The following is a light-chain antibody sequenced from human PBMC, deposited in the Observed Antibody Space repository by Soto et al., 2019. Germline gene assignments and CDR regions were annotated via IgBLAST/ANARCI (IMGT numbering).Light chain of an antibody. V-gene: IGKV3-20*01. CDR1: QSVSSSH. CDR3: QQYGSSLGVT. CDR2: GAS. J-gene: IGKJ5*01. Sequence: EIVMTQSPATLSVSPGERATLSCRASQSVSSSHLAWYQQKPGQAPRLLIYGASSRATGIPDRFSGSGSGTDFTLTISRLEPEDFAVYYCQQYGSSLGVTFGQGTRLEIK.